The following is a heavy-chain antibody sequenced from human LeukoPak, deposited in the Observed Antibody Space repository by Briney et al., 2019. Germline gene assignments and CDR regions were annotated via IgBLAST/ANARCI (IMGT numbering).Heavy chain of an antibody. V-gene: IGHV3-23*01. CDR1: GFTFSSYA. CDR2: ISGSGGST. J-gene: IGHJ4*02. Sequence: GGSLRLSCVASGFTFSSYAMSWVRQAPGKGLEWVSGISGSGGSTYYADSVKGRFTISRDNSKNTLYLQMNSLRAEDTAVYYCAKDPYDSSGYYHNYWGQGTLVTVSS. CDR3: AKDPYDSSGYYHNY. D-gene: IGHD3-22*01.